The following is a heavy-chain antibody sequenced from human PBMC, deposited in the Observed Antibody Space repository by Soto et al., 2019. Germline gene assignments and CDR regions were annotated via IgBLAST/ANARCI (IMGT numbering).Heavy chain of an antibody. D-gene: IGHD2-2*01. CDR2: IFPITATA. V-gene: IGHV1-69*01. Sequence: QVQLVQSGAEVKKPGSSVKVSCKASGGTFGSYAISWVRQAPGQGLEWMGGIFPITATANYAQKFQGRVTIPADESTSTASMQLSSLRSEDTAVYYCARSQGSSTSLEIYYYYYYGMDVWGQGTTVTVSS. CDR1: GGTFGSYA. CDR3: ARSQGSSTSLEIYYYYYYGMDV. J-gene: IGHJ6*02.